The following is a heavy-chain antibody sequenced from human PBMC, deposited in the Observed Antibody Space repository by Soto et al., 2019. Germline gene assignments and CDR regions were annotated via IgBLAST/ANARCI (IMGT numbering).Heavy chain of an antibody. CDR3: ARVSELSAYFNWFDP. V-gene: IGHV1-69*13. CDR1: GGTFSSYA. CDR2: IIPIVGTA. J-gene: IGHJ5*02. D-gene: IGHD3-9*01. Sequence: SVKVSCKASGGTFSSYAISWVRQAPGQGLEWMGGIIPIVGTANYAQKFQGRVTITADESTSTAYMELSSLRSEDTAVYYCARVSELSAYFNWFDPWGQGTLVTVSS.